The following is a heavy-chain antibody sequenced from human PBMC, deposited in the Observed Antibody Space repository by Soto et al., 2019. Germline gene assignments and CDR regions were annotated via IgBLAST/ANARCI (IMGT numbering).Heavy chain of an antibody. J-gene: IGHJ4*02. V-gene: IGHV3-23*01. CDR2: ISGSGGST. Sequence: WGSLRLSCAASGFTFSSYTLSWVLQAPGKGLEWVSAISGSGGSTYYADSVKGRFTISRDNSKNTLYLQMNSLRAEDTAVYYCAKEPAMVQDFDYWGQGTLVTSPQ. CDR3: AKEPAMVQDFDY. D-gene: IGHD5-18*01. CDR1: GFTFSSYT.